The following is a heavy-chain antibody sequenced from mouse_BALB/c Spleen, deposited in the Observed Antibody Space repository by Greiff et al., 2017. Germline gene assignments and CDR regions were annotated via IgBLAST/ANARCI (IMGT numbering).Heavy chain of an antibody. V-gene: IGHV14-4*02. D-gene: IGHD2-4*01. CDR3: NAEELRRLAWLAY. J-gene: IGHJ3*01. CDR2: IDPENGDT. Sequence: EVQLQQSGAELVRSGASVKLSCTASGFNIKDYYMHWVKQRPEQGLEWIGWIDPENGDTEYAPKFQGKATMTADTSSNTAYLQLSSLTSEDTAVYYCNAEELRRLAWLAYWGQGTLVTVSA. CDR1: GFNIKDYY.